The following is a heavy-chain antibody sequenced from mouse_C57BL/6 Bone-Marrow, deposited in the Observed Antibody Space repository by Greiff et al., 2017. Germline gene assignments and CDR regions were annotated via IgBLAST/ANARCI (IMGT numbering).Heavy chain of an antibody. J-gene: IGHJ3*01. CDR2: INPSNGGT. Sequence: QVQLLQSGTDLVKPGASVKLSCKASGFTFTSYWMHWVKQRPGQGLEWIGNINPSNGGTNYNEKLKSKVTLTVDKATSTAYMQLRSLTSEDSAVYYCASFGRWDAVWGQGTLVTVSA. D-gene: IGHD2-3*01. CDR3: ASFGRWDAV. CDR1: GFTFTSYW. V-gene: IGHV1-53*01.